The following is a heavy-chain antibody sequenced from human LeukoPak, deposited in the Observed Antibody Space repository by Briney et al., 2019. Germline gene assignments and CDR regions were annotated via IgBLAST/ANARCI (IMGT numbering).Heavy chain of an antibody. CDR2: VSPYNDNT. D-gene: IGHD3-22*01. CDR3: ARDEYYYDSSGYYSPYYFDY. Sequence: GASVKVSCKASGYTFTSYYMHWVRQAPGQGLEWMGWVSPYNDNTNYAQKLQGRVTMTTDTSTSTAYMELRSLRSDDTAVYYCARDEYYYDSSGYYSPYYFDYWGQGTLVTVSS. CDR1: GYTFTSYY. J-gene: IGHJ4*02. V-gene: IGHV1-18*04.